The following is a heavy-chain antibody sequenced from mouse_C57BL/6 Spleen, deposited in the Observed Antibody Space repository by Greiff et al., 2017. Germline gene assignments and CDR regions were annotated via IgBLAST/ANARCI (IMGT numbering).Heavy chain of an antibody. CDR2: INPNNGGT. CDR1: GYTFTDYY. CDR3: ARSYDGYYVAAY. V-gene: IGHV1-26*01. Sequence: VQLKQSGPELVKPGASVKISCKASGYTFTDYYMNWVKQSHGKSLEWIGDINPNNGGTSYNQKFKGKATLTVDKSSSTAYMGLRSLTSEDSAVYCCARSYDGYYVAAYWGQGALVTVAA. D-gene: IGHD2-3*01. J-gene: IGHJ3*01.